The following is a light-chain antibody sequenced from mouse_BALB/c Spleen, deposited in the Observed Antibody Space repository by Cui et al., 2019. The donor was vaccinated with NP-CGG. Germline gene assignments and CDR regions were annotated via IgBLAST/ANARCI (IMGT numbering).Light chain of an antibody. Sequence: EMVPTQSPVPITASRGEKVTITFRVSSSLSSNSLHWYQQKPGSSHKPLIYRTSILASGILDSFSGSGSESSYTLTISYMQDEVAANYYCQQGSSSPLTFGAGTKLELK. J-gene: IGKJ5*01. CDR1: SSLSSNS. CDR2: RTS. V-gene: IGKV4-92*01. CDR3: QQGSSSPLT.